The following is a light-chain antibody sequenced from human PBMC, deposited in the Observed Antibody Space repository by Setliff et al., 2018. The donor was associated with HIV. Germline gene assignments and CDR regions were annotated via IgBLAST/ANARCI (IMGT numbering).Light chain of an antibody. V-gene: IGLV2-18*02. CDR3: SAYTTRNTYV. Sequence: QSALTQPPSVSGSPGQSVTISCSGTSSDIGSYNRVSWYRQPPGTAPQLLIYEVSSRPSEVPDRFSGSKSGNTASLTISGLQAEDEVDYYCSAYTTRNTYVFGIGTKVTVL. J-gene: IGLJ1*01. CDR2: EVS. CDR1: SSDIGSYNR.